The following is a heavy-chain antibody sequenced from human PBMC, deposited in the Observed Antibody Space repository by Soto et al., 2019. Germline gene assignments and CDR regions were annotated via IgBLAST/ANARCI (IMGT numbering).Heavy chain of an antibody. CDR1: GGSISSSSYY. J-gene: IGHJ4*02. CDR2: IYYSGST. Sequence: PSETLSLTYTVSGGSISSSSYYWVWIRQPPGKGLECIGSIYYSGSTYYNPSLKSRVTISVDTSKNQSSLKLSSVTAADTAVYYCARQGIYDSSGYEIDYWGQGTLVTVSS. V-gene: IGHV4-39*01. D-gene: IGHD3-22*01. CDR3: ARQGIYDSSGYEIDY.